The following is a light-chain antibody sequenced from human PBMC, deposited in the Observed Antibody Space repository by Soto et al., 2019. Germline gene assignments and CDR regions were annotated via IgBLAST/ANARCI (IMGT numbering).Light chain of an antibody. V-gene: IGKV1-39*01. CDR1: QSISSY. CDR2: AAS. CDR3: QQSYSTPWT. Sequence: DIQMTQSPSSLSASVGDRVTITCRASQSISSYLNWYQKKPGKAPELLIYAASSLQSGVPSRFSGSGSGTGFTLTISSLQPEDFATYYCQQSYSTPWTFGQGTKVDI. J-gene: IGKJ1*01.